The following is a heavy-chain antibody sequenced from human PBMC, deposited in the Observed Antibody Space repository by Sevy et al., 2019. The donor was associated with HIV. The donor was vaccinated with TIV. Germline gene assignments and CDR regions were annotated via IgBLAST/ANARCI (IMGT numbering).Heavy chain of an antibody. D-gene: IGHD3-10*01. J-gene: IGHJ3*02. CDR2: ISYDGSNK. CDR3: ARDKHYYGSGGDI. V-gene: IGHV3-30-3*01. CDR1: GFTFSSYA. Sequence: GGSLRLSCAASGFTFSSYAMHRVRQAPGKGLEWVAVISYDGSNKYYADSVKGRFTISRDNSKNTLYLQMNSLRAEDTAVYYCARDKHYYGSGGDIWGQGTMVTVSS.